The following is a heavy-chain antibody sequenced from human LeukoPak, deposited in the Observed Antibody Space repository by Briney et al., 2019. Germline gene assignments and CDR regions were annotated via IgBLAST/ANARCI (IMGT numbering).Heavy chain of an antibody. V-gene: IGHV4-61*08. CDR1: GGSVSSGDYY. CDR2: IYYSGGT. D-gene: IGHD6-13*01. J-gene: IGHJ4*02. Sequence: SSETLSLTCTVSGGSVSSGDYYWSRIRQPPGKGLEWIAYIYYSGGTNYNPSHKSRVTMSVDTSKNQFSLKLNSVTAADTAVYYCARYNSSNWYVVDYWGQGTLVTVSS. CDR3: ARYNSSNWYVVDY.